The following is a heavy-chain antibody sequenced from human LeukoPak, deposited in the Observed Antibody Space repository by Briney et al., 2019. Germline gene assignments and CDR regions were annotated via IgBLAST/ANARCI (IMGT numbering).Heavy chain of an antibody. CDR2: IKSKTDGGTT. CDR3: ITESVDSSGYDY. D-gene: IGHD3-22*01. V-gene: IGHV3-15*01. CDR1: GFTFSNAW. Sequence: VGSLRLSCAASGFTFSNAWMSWVRQAPGKGLEWDGRIKSKTDGGTTDYAAPVKGRFTISRDDSKNTLYLQMNSLKTGDTAVYYCITESVDSSGYDYWGQGTLVTVSS. J-gene: IGHJ4*02.